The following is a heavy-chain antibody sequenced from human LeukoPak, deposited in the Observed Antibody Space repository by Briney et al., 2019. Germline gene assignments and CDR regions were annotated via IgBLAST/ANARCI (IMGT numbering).Heavy chain of an antibody. J-gene: IGHJ4*02. CDR2: IDHNGNT. Sequence: SETLFLTCTVYGGSFSGYYWSRIRQPPGTGLQWIGEIDHNGNTNYIPSLKSRITISVDTSKNQFSLRLTSVTAADTAVYYCARDYGDVYDWGQGTLVTVSS. V-gene: IGHV4-34*01. D-gene: IGHD5/OR15-5a*01. CDR1: GGSFSGYY. CDR3: ARDYGDVYD.